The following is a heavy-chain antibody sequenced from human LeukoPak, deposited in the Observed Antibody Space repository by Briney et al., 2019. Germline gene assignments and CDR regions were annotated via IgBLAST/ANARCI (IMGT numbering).Heavy chain of an antibody. CDR2: ISGSGGST. Sequence: GGSLRLSCAASGFTFSSYAMSWVRQAPGKGLEWVSTISGSGGSTYYADSVKGRFTISRDNSKNTLYPQMNSLRAEDTAVYYCAKGRLREGLDYWGQGTLVTVSS. D-gene: IGHD6-25*01. J-gene: IGHJ4*02. V-gene: IGHV3-23*01. CDR1: GFTFSSYA. CDR3: AKGRLREGLDY.